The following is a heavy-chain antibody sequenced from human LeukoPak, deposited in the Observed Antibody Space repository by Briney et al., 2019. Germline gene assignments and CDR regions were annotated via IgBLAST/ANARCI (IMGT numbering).Heavy chain of an antibody. J-gene: IGHJ4*02. CDR2: ISYDGSNK. CDR3: ARERGSSGHKPYDY. D-gene: IGHD6-19*01. V-gene: IGHV3-30*04. CDR1: GFTFSSYA. Sequence: PGGSLRLSCAASGFTFSSYAMHWVRQAPGKGLEWVAVISYDGSNKYYADSVKGRFTISRDNSKNTLYLQMNSLRAEDTAVYYCARERGSSGHKPYDYWGQGTLVTVSS.